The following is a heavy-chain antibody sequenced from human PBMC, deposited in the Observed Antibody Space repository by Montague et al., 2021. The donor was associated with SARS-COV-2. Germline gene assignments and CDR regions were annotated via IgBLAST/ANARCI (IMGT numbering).Heavy chain of an antibody. CDR3: ARQSKLLWFGELFSPWYFEL. CDR1: GGSISSSGYY. D-gene: IGHD3-10*01. V-gene: IGHV4-39*01. Sequence: SETLSLTCTVSGGSISSSGYYWGWIRQPPGKGLEWIGCIYYTGTAYYNPSLKSRVTISVDTSKNQFSLKLSSVTAADTAVYYCARQSKLLWFGELFSPWYFELWGRGTLVTVSS. CDR2: IYYTGTA. J-gene: IGHJ2*01.